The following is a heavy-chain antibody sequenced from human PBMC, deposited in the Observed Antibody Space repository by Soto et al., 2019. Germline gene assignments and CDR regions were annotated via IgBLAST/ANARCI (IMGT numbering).Heavy chain of an antibody. V-gene: IGHV1-69*13. D-gene: IGHD1-26*01. CDR2: IIPIFGTA. CDR3: ARDPGTTNPRYYYGMDV. CDR1: GGTFSSYA. J-gene: IGHJ6*02. Sequence: SVKVSCKASGGTFSSYAISWVRQAPGQGLEWMGGIIPIFGTANYAQKFQGRVTITADESTSTAYMELSSLRSEDTAVYYCARDPGTTNPRYYYGMDVWGQGTTVTV.